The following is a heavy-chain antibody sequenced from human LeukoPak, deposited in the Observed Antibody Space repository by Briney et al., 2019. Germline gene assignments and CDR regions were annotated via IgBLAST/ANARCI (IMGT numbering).Heavy chain of an antibody. CDR3: ARCDPKVWSPRY. CDR2: INHSGST. J-gene: IGHJ4*02. CDR1: GGSFSGYY. V-gene: IGHV4-34*01. D-gene: IGHD3-10*01. Sequence: KPSETLSLTCAVYGGSFSGYYWSWIRQPPGKGLEWIGEINHSGSTNYNPSLKSRVTISVDTSKNQFSLKLSSVTAADTAVYYCARCDPKVWSPRYWGQGTLVTVSS.